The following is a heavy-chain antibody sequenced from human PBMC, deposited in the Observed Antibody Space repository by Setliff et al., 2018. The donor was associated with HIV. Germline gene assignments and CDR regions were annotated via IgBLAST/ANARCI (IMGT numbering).Heavy chain of an antibody. D-gene: IGHD2-8*02. CDR2: IYTSGTN. V-gene: IGHV4-4*09. CDR3: ARLIHTGLLYFDY. Sequence: SETLSLTCFVSGVSISGHFWGWIRQPPGKGLEWIGYIYTSGTNEYNPSLDSRVTISVDTSRDQFSLNLRSVTAAATALYFCARLIHTGLLYFDYWGLGMWVTVSS. CDR1: GVSISGHF. J-gene: IGHJ4*02.